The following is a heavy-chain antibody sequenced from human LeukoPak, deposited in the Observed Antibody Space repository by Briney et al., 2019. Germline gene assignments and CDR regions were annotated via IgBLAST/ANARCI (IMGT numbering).Heavy chain of an antibody. Sequence: GESLRLSCVASGFTFNNYWMDWIRQAPGKGLEWVSYITRSGPTIYYADSVKGRFTISRDNAKNSLFLQMNSLRADDTAVYYCAKSRSPGFDYWGQGTLVTVSS. D-gene: IGHD1-14*01. CDR2: ITRSGPTI. CDR3: AKSRSPGFDY. CDR1: GFTFNNYW. V-gene: IGHV3-11*01. J-gene: IGHJ4*02.